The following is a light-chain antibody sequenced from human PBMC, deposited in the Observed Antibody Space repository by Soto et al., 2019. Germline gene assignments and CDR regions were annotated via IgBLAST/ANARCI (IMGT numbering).Light chain of an antibody. CDR3: QQRSNWPT. CDR2: DAS. V-gene: IGKV3-11*01. CDR1: QSVSSY. J-gene: IGKJ5*01. Sequence: EVVFTQSPATLSLYPGERATLSCRASQSVSSYLAWYQQKPGQAPRLLIYDASNRATGIPARFSGSGSGTDFTLTISSLEPEDFAVYYCQQRSNWPTFGQGTRLEIK.